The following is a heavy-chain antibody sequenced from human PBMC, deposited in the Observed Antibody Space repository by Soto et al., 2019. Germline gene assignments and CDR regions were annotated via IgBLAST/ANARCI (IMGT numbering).Heavy chain of an antibody. J-gene: IGHJ5*02. CDR2: IYYSGST. D-gene: IGHD2-15*01. Sequence: SETLSLTCTVSGGSISSGDYYWSWIRQPPGKGLEWIGYIYYSGSTYYNPSLKSRVTIPVDTSKNQFSLKLTSVTAADTAVYYCSRGIVVVVAATYDPWGQGTMVTVSS. CDR1: GGSISSGDYY. CDR3: SRGIVVVVAATYDP. V-gene: IGHV4-30-4*01.